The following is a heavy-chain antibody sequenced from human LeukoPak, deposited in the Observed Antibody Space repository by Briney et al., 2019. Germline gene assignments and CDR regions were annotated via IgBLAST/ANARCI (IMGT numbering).Heavy chain of an antibody. CDR1: GFTFSSYT. CDR3: TRGVIAAAGFFDY. D-gene: IGHD6-13*01. CDR2: ISGSGDNT. V-gene: IGHV3-23*01. J-gene: IGHJ4*02. Sequence: GGSLRLSCAASGFTFSSYTMSWVRQAPGKGLEWVSAISGSGDNTYYADSVKGRFTISRDNAKNTLYLQMNSLRAEDTAVYYCTRGVIAAAGFFDYWGQGTLVTVSS.